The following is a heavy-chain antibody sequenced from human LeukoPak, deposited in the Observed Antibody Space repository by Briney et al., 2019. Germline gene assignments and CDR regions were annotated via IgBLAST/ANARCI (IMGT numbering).Heavy chain of an antibody. CDR2: IYTSGST. J-gene: IGHJ4*02. CDR3: AVRYSGSPPGGY. D-gene: IGHD1-26*01. V-gene: IGHV4-4*07. CDR1: GGSISSYY. Sequence: SETLSLTCTVSGGSISSYYWSWIRQPAGRGLEWIGRIYTSGSTNYNPSLKSRVTMSVDTSKNQFSLKLSSVTAADTAVYNCAVRYSGSPPGGYWGQGILVTVSS.